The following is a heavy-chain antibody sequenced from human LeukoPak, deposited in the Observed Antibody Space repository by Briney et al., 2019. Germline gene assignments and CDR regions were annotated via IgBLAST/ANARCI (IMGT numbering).Heavy chain of an antibody. Sequence: PGGSLRLSCAASGFTFSSYEMNWVRQAPGKGLEWVSYISSSVSTIYYADSVKGRFTISRDNAKNSLYLQMNSLRAEDTAVYYCASDGGVVTTGYYFDYWGQGTLVTVSS. CDR1: GFTFSSYE. D-gene: IGHD3-3*01. V-gene: IGHV3-48*03. CDR2: ISSSVSTI. CDR3: ASDGGVVTTGYYFDY. J-gene: IGHJ4*02.